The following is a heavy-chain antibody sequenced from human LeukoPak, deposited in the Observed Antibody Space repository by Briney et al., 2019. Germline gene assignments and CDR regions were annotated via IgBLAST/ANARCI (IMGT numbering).Heavy chain of an antibody. CDR3: ARGPFYDSSGYYFDY. D-gene: IGHD3-22*01. Sequence: ASXXVSCKASGYTFTSYDINWVRQATGQGLEWMGWMNPNSGNTGYAQKFQGRVTITRNTSISTAYMELSSLRSEDTAVYYCARGPFYDSSGYYFDYWGQGTLVTVSS. CDR1: GYTFTSYD. J-gene: IGHJ4*02. CDR2: MNPNSGNT. V-gene: IGHV1-8*03.